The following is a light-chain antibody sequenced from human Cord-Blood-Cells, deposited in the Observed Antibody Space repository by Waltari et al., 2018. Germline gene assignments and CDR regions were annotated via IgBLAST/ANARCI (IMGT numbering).Light chain of an antibody. CDR1: SSAVGGYNS. J-gene: IGLJ2*01. CDR3: CSYAGSYTV. Sequence: QSALTQPRSVSGSPGQSVTISCTGTSSAVGGYNSVSWYQPHPGKAPKLMIYDVSKRPSGVPDRFSGSKSGNTASLTISGLQAEDEADYYCCSYAGSYTVFGGGTKLTVL. V-gene: IGLV2-11*01. CDR2: DVS.